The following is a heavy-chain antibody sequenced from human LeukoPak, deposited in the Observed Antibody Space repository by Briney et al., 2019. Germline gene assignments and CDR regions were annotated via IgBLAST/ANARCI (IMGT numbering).Heavy chain of an antibody. CDR2: INHSGST. J-gene: IGHJ4*02. CDR1: GRSFSGYY. V-gene: IGHV4-34*01. Sequence: SKTLSLTCAVYGRSFSGYYWSWIRQPPGKGLEWIGEINHSGSTNYNPSLKSRVTISVDTSKNQFSLKLSSVTAADTVVYYCAGGRPFDYWGQGTLVTVSS. CDR3: AGGRPFDY. D-gene: IGHD6-6*01.